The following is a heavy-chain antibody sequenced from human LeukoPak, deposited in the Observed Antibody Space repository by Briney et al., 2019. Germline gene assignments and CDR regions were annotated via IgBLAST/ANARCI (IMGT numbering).Heavy chain of an antibody. J-gene: IGHJ4*02. CDR3: ARGGGHYDSSGYPILNPENY. D-gene: IGHD3-22*01. V-gene: IGHV3-21*01. Sequence: RSGGSLRLSCAASGFTFSSYSMNWVRQAPGKGLEWVSSISSSSSYIYYADSVKGRFTISRDNAKNSLYLQMNSLRAEDTAVYYCARGGGHYDSSGYPILNPENYWGQGTLVTVSS. CDR2: ISSSSSYI. CDR1: GFTFSSYS.